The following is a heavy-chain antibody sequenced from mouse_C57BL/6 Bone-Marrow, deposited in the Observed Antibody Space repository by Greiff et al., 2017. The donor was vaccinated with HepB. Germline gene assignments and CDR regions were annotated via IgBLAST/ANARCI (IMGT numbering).Heavy chain of an antibody. J-gene: IGHJ4*01. V-gene: IGHV2-6-1*01. CDR3: ARHFDYDVYYAMDY. D-gene: IGHD2-4*01. Sequence: VKLMESGPGLVAPSQSLSITCTVSGFSLTSYGVHWVRQPPGKGLEWLVVIWSDGSTTYNSALKSRLSISKDNSKSQVFLKMNSLQTDDTAMYYCARHFDYDVYYAMDYWGQGTSVTVSS. CDR2: IWSDGST. CDR1: GFSLTSYG.